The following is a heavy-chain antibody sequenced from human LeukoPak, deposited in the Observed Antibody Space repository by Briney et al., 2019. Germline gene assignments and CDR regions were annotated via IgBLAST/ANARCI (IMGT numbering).Heavy chain of an antibody. CDR2: IYYSGST. Sequence: SETLSLTCTVSGGSISSGDYYWSWIRQPLGKGLEWIGYIYYSGSTYYNPSLKSRVTISVDTSKNQFSLKLSSVTAADTAVYYCARVQSNDYGEYVFDYWGQGTLVTVSS. J-gene: IGHJ4*02. V-gene: IGHV4-30-4*01. D-gene: IGHD4-17*01. CDR3: ARVQSNDYGEYVFDY. CDR1: GGSISSGDYY.